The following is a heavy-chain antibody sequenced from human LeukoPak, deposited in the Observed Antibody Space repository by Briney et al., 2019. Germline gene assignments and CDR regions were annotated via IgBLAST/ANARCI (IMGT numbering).Heavy chain of an antibody. V-gene: IGHV6-1*01. D-gene: IGHD3-10*01. CDR3: ATGKTHRSAPYYYGPEGAWFDP. Sequence: SQTLSLTCAISGDSVSSNRAAWNWIRQSPSRGLEWMGRTYYRSKWYNDYAVSVKSRITINPDTSKNQFSLQLNSVTPEDTAVYYCATGKTHRSAPYYYGPEGAWFDPWGQGTLVTVSS. CDR2: TYYRSKWYN. J-gene: IGHJ5*02. CDR1: GDSVSSNRAA.